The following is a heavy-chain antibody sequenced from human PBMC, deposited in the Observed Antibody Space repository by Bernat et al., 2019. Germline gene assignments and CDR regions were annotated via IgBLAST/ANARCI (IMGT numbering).Heavy chain of an antibody. J-gene: IGHJ4*02. CDR2: ISYDGSNK. Sequence: QVQLVESGGGVVQPGRSLRLSCAASGFTFSSYAMHWVRQAPGKGLEWVAVISYDGSNKYYADSVKGRFTISRDNSKNTLYLQMNSLRAEDTAVYYCARVGDYAYYFDYWGQGTLVTVSS. CDR3: ARVGDYAYYFDY. D-gene: IGHD4-17*01. CDR1: GFTFSSYA. V-gene: IGHV3-30-3*01.